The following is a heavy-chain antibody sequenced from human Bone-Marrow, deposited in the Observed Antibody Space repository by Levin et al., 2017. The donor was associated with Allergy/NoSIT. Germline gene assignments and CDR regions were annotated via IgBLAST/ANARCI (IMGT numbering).Heavy chain of an antibody. Sequence: SVKVSCKASGGTLVSNTIAWVRQAPGQGLEWMAGIIPVFGTPDYAQKFQGRVTITADKSTNAAYMELTSLRSDDTAVYYCVRGSMASSYYNLDIWGQGTTVTVSS. D-gene: IGHD2/OR15-2a*01. V-gene: IGHV1-69*06. CDR3: VRGSMASSYYNLDI. CDR1: GGTLVSNT. J-gene: IGHJ6*02. CDR2: IIPVFGTP.